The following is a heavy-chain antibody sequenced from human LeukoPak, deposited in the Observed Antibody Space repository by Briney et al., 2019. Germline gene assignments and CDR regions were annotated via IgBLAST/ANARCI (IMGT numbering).Heavy chain of an antibody. J-gene: IGHJ3*02. CDR1: GFTFSNYW. CDR3: AKLLFWSGYNDAFDI. V-gene: IGHV3-7*01. D-gene: IGHD3-3*01. Sequence: GGSLRLSCAASGFTFSNYWMGWVRQAPGKGLEWVANIKQDGSEKRYVDPVQGRFTISRDNAKNSLYLQMNSLRAEDTGVYSCAKLLFWSGYNDAFDIWGQGTKVIVSS. CDR2: IKQDGSEK.